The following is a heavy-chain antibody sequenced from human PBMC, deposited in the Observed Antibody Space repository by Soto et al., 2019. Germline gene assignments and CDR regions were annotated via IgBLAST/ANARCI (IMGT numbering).Heavy chain of an antibody. Sequence: QVQLVQSGAEVKKPGSSVKVSCKASGGTFSSYAISWVRQAPGQGLEWMGGIIPIFGTANYAQKFQGRVTITADKSTSTAYMEMSSLSSEDTAVYYCALYYGGKFRPNHYYYYGMDVWGQRTTVTVSS. CDR3: ALYYGGKFRPNHYYYYGMDV. CDR1: GGTFSSYA. V-gene: IGHV1-69*06. D-gene: IGHD4-17*01. J-gene: IGHJ6*02. CDR2: IIPIFGTA.